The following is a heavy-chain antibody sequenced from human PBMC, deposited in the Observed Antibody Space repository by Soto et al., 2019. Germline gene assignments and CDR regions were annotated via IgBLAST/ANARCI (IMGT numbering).Heavy chain of an antibody. V-gene: IGHV4-34*01. Sequence: SETLSLTCAVYGGSFSGYYWSWIRQPPGKGLEWIGEINHSGSTNYNPSLKSRVTISVDTSKNQFSLKLSSVTAADTAVYYCARGRYYGSGSLASFYYGMDVWGQGTTVT. CDR2: INHSGST. CDR1: GGSFSGYY. D-gene: IGHD3-10*01. CDR3: ARGRYYGSGSLASFYYGMDV. J-gene: IGHJ6*02.